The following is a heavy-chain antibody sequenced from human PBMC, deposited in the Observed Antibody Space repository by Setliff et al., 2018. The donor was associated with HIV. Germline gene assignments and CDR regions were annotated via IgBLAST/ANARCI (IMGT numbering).Heavy chain of an antibody. CDR3: ARDPPYSYGYTSYYGMDV. CDR1: GYTFTSYA. CDR2: INAGNGNT. D-gene: IGHD5-18*01. Sequence: ASVKVSCKASGYTFTSYAMHWVRQAPGQRLERMGWINAGNGNTKYSQKFQGRVTITRDTSASTAYMELSSLRSEDTAVYYCARDPPYSYGYTSYYGMDVWGQGTTVTVSS. J-gene: IGHJ6*02. V-gene: IGHV1-3*01.